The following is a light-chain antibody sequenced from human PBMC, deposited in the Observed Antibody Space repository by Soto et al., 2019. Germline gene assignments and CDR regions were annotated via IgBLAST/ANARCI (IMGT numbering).Light chain of an antibody. V-gene: IGKV2D-30*01. J-gene: IGKJ5*01. CDR3: MQGTHVPFI. CDR1: QSLVYSDGRTY. CDR2: KVS. Sequence: DVVVTQSPLSLSVTLGQPASISCRCSQSLVYSDGRTYLTWFHQRPGQSPRRLIYKVSNLDSGVPDRFSGSGSGTDFTLKISRVEAEDVGLYYFMQGTHVPFIFGQGTRLEIK.